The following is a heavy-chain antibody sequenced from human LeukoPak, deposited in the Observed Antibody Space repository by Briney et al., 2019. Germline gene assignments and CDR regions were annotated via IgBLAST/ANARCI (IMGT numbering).Heavy chain of an antibody. J-gene: IGHJ3*02. Sequence: GESLKIFCKGSGYIFSTSWIGWVRQMPGKGLEWMGIIYPGDSDTRYSPSFQGQVTISADKSISTAYLQWSSLKASDTAMYYCARHRKGGYSSGFDMWGQGTLVTVSS. V-gene: IGHV5-51*01. D-gene: IGHD6-25*01. CDR3: ARHRKGGYSSGFDM. CDR2: IYPGDSDT. CDR1: GYIFSTSW.